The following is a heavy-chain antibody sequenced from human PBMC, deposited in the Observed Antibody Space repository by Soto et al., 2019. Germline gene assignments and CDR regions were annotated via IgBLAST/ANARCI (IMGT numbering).Heavy chain of an antibody. CDR3: VNDATNVRPVVF. J-gene: IGHJ4*01. CDR2: ININRGDV. Sequence: SVMVSSKASVRSSAQNGLNWVRPAPGQWREWMGWININRGDVNHAPKFQGRVTLTTDTSTTTAYMELRSLRLDDTAVYFCVNDATNVRPVVFWGQ. CDR1: VRSSAQNG. V-gene: IGHV1-18*01. D-gene: IGHD1-1*01.